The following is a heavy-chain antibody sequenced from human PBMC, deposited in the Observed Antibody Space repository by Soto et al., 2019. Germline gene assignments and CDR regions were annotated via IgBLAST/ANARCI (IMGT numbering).Heavy chain of an antibody. J-gene: IGHJ5*02. Sequence: QVQLVQSGAEVKRPGASVRVSCKASGYRFTSAGINWVRQAPGQGLEWMGWVSPYYGSTKYARKFQGRVTMITDMSTTTASMELRSLTVDDTAVYFCSRGDYLHDLWGQGTLVTVSS. V-gene: IGHV1-18*01. CDR3: SRGDYLHDL. CDR2: VSPYYGST. CDR1: GYRFTSAG. D-gene: IGHD4-17*01.